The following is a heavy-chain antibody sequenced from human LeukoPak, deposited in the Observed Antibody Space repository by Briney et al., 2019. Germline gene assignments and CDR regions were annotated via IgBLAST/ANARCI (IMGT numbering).Heavy chain of an antibody. Sequence: GGSLRLSCAASGFTFNSYWFHWVRHAPGKGLVWVSRINSDGSDTIYADSVKGCFTISRDNAKSTVDLQMNRLKAEDTAVYYCARGVYRHGFDIWGQGTMVTVSS. J-gene: IGHJ3*02. CDR3: ARGVYRHGFDI. D-gene: IGHD6-13*01. CDR1: GFTFNSYW. CDR2: INSDGSDT. V-gene: IGHV3-74*01.